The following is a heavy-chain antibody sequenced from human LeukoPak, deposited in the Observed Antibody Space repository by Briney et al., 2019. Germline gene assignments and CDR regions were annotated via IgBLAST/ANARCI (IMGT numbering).Heavy chain of an antibody. CDR2: INHSGST. D-gene: IGHD2-21*01. V-gene: IGHV4-34*01. CDR1: GGSFSGYY. J-gene: IGHJ4*02. Sequence: PSETLSLTCAVYGGSFSGYYWSWIRQPPGKGLEWIGEINHSGSTNYNPSLKSRVTISVDTSKNQFSLKLSSVTAADTAVYYCARGPRLWRFDYWGQGTLVTVSS. CDR3: ARGPRLWRFDY.